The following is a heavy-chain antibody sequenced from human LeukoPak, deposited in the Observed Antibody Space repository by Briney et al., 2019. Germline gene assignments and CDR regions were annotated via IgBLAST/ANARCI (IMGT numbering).Heavy chain of an antibody. CDR3: ARGRSGLAAAGTYDY. CDR1: GYTFTISD. Sequence: ASVKVSCKASGYTFTISDINWVRQAAGQGLEGMGWINPNSGRTGYAQKFQGRVTMTENTSISTAYMELSSLRFDDTAVYYCARGRSGLAAAGTYDYWGQGTLITVSS. D-gene: IGHD6-25*01. CDR2: INPNSGRT. J-gene: IGHJ4*02. V-gene: IGHV1-8*01.